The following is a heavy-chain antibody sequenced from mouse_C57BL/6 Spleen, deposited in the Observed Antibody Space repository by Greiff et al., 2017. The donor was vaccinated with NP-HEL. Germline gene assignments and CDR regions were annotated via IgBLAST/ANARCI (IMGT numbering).Heavy chain of an antibody. CDR3: ARGGIPFYAMDY. CDR1: GYSITSGYD. Sequence: EVQLQQSGPGMVKPSQSLSLTCTVTGYSITSGYDWHWIRHFPGNKLEWMGYISYSGSTNYNPSLKSRISITHDTSKNHFFLKLNSVTTEDTATYYCARGGIPFYAMDYWGQGTSVTVSS. J-gene: IGHJ4*01. V-gene: IGHV3-1*01. CDR2: ISYSGST. D-gene: IGHD5-1-1*01.